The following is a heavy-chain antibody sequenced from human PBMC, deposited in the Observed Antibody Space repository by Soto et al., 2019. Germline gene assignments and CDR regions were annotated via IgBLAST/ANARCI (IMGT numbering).Heavy chain of an antibody. J-gene: IGHJ6*02. D-gene: IGHD5-12*01. CDR1: GYTFTSYY. Sequence: ASVKVSCKASGYTFTSYYMHWVRQAPGQGLEWMGIINPSGGSTSYAQKFQGRVTMTRDTSTSTVYMELSSLRSEDTAVYYCAIWGDIAVRLLNYYYGMDVWGQGTTVTVSS. CDR3: AIWGDIAVRLLNYYYGMDV. V-gene: IGHV1-46*01. CDR2: INPSGGST.